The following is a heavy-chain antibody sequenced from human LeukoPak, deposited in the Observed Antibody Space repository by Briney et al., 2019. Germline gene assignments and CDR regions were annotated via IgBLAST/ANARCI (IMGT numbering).Heavy chain of an antibody. CDR3: ARDKIVGATYFDY. CDR2: IKQDGSQK. D-gene: IGHD1-26*01. V-gene: IGHV3-7*01. CDR1: GFTLSTSW. Sequence: QTGGSLRLSCTASGFTLSTSWMSWVRQAPGRGLEWVASIKQDGSQKYYVDSVKGRFTISRDNVQNSLYLQMNSLRAEDTAVYYCARDKIVGATYFDYWGQGTLVTVSS. J-gene: IGHJ4*02.